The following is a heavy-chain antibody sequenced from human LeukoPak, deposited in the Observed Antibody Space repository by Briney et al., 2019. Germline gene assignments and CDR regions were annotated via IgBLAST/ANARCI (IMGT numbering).Heavy chain of an antibody. J-gene: IGHJ4*02. D-gene: IGHD6-6*01. CDR3: ANHEQYSSSSLGYFDL. V-gene: IGHV3-7*05. CDR1: GFTFSSYW. CDR2: IKEDGGEK. Sequence: PGGSLRLSCAASGFTFSSYWMSWVRQAPGKGKEWVANIKEDGGEKYYVDSVKGRFTISRDNAKNSLYLHMNSLRAEDTAVYYCANHEQYSSSSLGYFDLWGQGTLVTVSS.